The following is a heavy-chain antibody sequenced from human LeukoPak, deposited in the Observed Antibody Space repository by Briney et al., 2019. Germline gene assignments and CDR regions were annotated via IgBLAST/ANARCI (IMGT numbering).Heavy chain of an antibody. V-gene: IGHV3-30*02. D-gene: IGHD2-21*02. CDR1: GFTFSSYS. J-gene: IGHJ4*02. Sequence: PGGSLRLSCAASGFTFSSYSMNWVRQAPGKGLEWVAFIRYDGSNKYYADSVKGRFTISRDNSKNTLYLQMNSLRAEDTAVYYCAKIKFGGGDLDARAPYWGQGTLVTVSS. CDR3: AKIKFGGGDLDARAPY. CDR2: IRYDGSNK.